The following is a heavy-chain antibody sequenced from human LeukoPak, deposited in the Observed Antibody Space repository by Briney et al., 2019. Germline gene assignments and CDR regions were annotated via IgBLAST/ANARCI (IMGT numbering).Heavy chain of an antibody. D-gene: IGHD3-16*02. CDR1: GYTFTGYY. CDR3: ARVSSQWLGELSF. Sequence: ASVKVSCKASGYTFTGYYMHWVRQAPGQGLEWMGWINPNSGGTNYAQKFQGRVTMTRDTSISTAYMELSRPRSDDTAVYYCARVSSQWLGELSFWGQGTLVTVSS. J-gene: IGHJ4*02. CDR2: INPNSGGT. V-gene: IGHV1-2*02.